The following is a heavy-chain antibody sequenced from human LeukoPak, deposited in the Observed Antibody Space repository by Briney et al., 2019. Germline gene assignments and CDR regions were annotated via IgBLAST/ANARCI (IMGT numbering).Heavy chain of an antibody. CDR2: ISSSGSTI. CDR3: ARTYYDSSGYYLNYYYYGMDV. CDR1: GFTFSSYE. Sequence: GGRLRLSCAASGFTFSSYEMNWVRQAPGKWREWVSYISSSGSTIYYADSVKGRFTISRDNAKNSLYLQVNSLRAEDTAVHYCARTYYDSSGYYLNYYYYGMDVWGQGTTVTVSS. D-gene: IGHD3-22*01. J-gene: IGHJ6*02. V-gene: IGHV3-48*03.